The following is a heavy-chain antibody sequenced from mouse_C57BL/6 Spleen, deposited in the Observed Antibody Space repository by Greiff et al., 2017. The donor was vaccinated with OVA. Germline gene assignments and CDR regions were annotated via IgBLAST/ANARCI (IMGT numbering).Heavy chain of an antibody. J-gene: IGHJ2*01. V-gene: IGHV1-52*01. Sequence: VQLQQPGAELVRPGSSVKLSCKASGYTFTSYWMHWVKQRPIQGLEWIGNIDPSDSETHYNQKFKDKATLTVDKSSSTAYMQLSSLTSEDSAVYYCARWDNSYYFDYWGQGTTLTVSS. CDR3: ARWDNSYYFDY. D-gene: IGHD1-3*01. CDR1: GYTFTSYW. CDR2: IDPSDSET.